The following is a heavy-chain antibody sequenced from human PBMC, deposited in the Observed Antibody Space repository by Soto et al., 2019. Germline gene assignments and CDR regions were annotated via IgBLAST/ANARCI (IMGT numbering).Heavy chain of an antibody. CDR2: ISGYNGNT. Sequence: QAQLVQSGGEVKKPGASVKVSCKASGYTFTSYGVTWVRQAPGQGLEWMGWISGYNGNTNYAQKFQGRVTMTTDTSTNTGYMELRRLRSDDTAVYYCSREIPTTVTSFAFDMWGQGTMVTVSS. V-gene: IGHV1-18*01. D-gene: IGHD4-17*01. CDR1: GYTFTSYG. CDR3: SREIPTTVTSFAFDM. J-gene: IGHJ3*02.